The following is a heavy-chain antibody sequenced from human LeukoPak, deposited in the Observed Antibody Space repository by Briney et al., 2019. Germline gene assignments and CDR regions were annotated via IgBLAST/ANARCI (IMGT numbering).Heavy chain of an antibody. J-gene: IGHJ4*02. CDR1: GAPITTSNHY. V-gene: IGHV4-39*01. Sequence: SETLSLTCTVSGAPITTSNHYWGWIRQTPGKTLEWIANIYYSGYTLYNPSLKSRALISVDTSSNQFSLRLTSVTAADTAVYYCAAPSGPTYYSPVDFWGQGTSVSVSS. CDR2: IYYSGYT. D-gene: IGHD1-26*01. CDR3: AAPSGPTYYSPVDF.